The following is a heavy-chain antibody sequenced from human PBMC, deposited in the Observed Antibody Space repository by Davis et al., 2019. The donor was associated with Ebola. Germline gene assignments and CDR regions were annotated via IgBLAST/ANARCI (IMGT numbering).Heavy chain of an antibody. V-gene: IGHV3-23*01. CDR1: GFTFSSYA. J-gene: IGHJ4*02. D-gene: IGHD5-24*01. CDR2: ISGSGGST. Sequence: PGGSLRLSCAASGFTFSSYALSWVRQAPGKGLEWVSGISGSGGSTYYTDSVKGRFTISRDNSKNMLYLQMNSLRAEDTAVYYCAKDSQRTRWAQLLDWGCFDYWGQGTLVTVSS. CDR3: AKDSQRTRWAQLLDWGCFDY.